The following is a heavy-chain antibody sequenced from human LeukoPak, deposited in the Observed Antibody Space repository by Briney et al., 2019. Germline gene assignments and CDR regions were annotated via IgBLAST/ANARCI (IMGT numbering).Heavy chain of an antibody. V-gene: IGHV3-7*01. J-gene: IGHJ4*02. Sequence: GGALRLSCAASGFTFSSYWMSWVRQAPGKGLEWVANIKQDGSEKYYVDSVKGRFTISRDNAKNSLYLQMNSLRAEDTAVYYCARAMATNWNNHEEFDYWGQGTLVTVSS. CDR1: GFTFSSYW. CDR3: ARAMATNWNNHEEFDY. CDR2: IKQDGSEK. D-gene: IGHD1/OR15-1a*01.